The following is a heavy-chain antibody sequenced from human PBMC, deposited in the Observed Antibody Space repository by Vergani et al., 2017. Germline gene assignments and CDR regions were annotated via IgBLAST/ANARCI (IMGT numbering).Heavy chain of an antibody. CDR2: ISWNSGSI. V-gene: IGHV3-9*01. CDR1: GFTFDDYA. J-gene: IGHJ6*02. Sequence: EVQLVESGGGLVQPGRSLRLSCAASGFTFDDYAMHWVRQAPGKGLEWVSGISWNSGSIGYADSVKGRFTISRDNSKNTLYLQMNSLRAEDTAVYYCAKDHYKSHEYGMDVWGQGTTVTVSS. D-gene: IGHD1-14*01. CDR3: AKDHYKSHEYGMDV.